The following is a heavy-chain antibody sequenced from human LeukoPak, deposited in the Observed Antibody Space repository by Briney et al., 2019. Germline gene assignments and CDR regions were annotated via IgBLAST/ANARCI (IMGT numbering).Heavy chain of an antibody. V-gene: IGHV3-21*01. CDR3: AREVSEGFDF. Sequence: PGGSLRLSCTASGFTFSGYSMNWIRQTPGKGLEWVSSFGTRSTSVYHAGSVKGRFAISRDNAKNSLYLQMNSLRAEDTALYYCAREVSEGFDFWGQGTLVTVSS. J-gene: IGHJ4*02. CDR1: GFTFSGYS. D-gene: IGHD3-22*01. CDR2: FGTRSTSV.